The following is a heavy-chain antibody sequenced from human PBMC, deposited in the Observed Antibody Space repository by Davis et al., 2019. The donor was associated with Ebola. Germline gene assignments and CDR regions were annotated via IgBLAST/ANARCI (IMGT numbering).Heavy chain of an antibody. V-gene: IGHV3-7*01. J-gene: IGHJ6*02. CDR1: GFTFSSYW. D-gene: IGHD2-2*02. CDR2: IKQDGSAK. CDR3: ARDLYLGSWNYYGMDV. Sequence: GGSLRLSCAASGFTFSSYWMSWVRQAPGKGLEWVANIKQDGSAKYYVDSVKGRFTISKDNAKNSLYLQMNSLRAEDTAVYYCARDLYLGSWNYYGMDVWGQGTTVTVSS.